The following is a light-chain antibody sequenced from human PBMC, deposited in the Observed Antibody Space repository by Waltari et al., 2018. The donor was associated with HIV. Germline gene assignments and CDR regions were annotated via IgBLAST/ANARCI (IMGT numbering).Light chain of an antibody. Sequence: QSVLTQPPSVSGAPGQRVTIACTGGSPTIGAGYEVPWYRKFPGTAPKLLSYDTKKRPSGVPDRFSGSKSGTSASLAITGLQAEDEADYYCQSFDSSLSAVIFGGGTKLTVL. CDR1: SPTIGAGYE. V-gene: IGLV1-40*01. CDR3: QSFDSSLSAVI. J-gene: IGLJ2*01. CDR2: DTK.